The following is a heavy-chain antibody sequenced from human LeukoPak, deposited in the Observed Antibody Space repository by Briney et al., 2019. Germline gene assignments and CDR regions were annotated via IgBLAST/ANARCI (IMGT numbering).Heavy chain of an antibody. J-gene: IGHJ6*03. Sequence: GGSLRLSCAASGFTFSSYWMHWVRQAPGKGLVWVSRIDSFGSSAAYAESVKGRFTVSRDNAKNTLYLQMNSLRAEDTAVYYCARGRSSFRYYYYYYMDVWGKGTTVTVSS. D-gene: IGHD6-13*01. V-gene: IGHV3-74*03. CDR3: ARGRSSFRYYYYYYMDV. CDR1: GFTFSSYW. CDR2: IDSFGSSA.